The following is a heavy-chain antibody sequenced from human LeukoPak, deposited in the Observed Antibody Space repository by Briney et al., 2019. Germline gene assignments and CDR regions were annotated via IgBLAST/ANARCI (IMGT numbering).Heavy chain of an antibody. Sequence: SETLSLTCTVSGGSISSYYWSWIRQPPGKGLEWIGYIYYSESTNYNPSLKSRVTISVDTSKNQFSLKLSSVTAADTAVYYCARHYRGGYDSSGYYFDYWGQGTLVTVSS. CDR1: GGSISSYY. CDR2: IYYSEST. J-gene: IGHJ4*02. V-gene: IGHV4-59*08. D-gene: IGHD3-22*01. CDR3: ARHYRGGYDSSGYYFDY.